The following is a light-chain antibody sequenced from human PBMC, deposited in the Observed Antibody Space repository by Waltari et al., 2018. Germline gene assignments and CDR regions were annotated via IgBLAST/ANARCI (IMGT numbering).Light chain of an antibody. CDR2: GAS. Sequence: DIQMTQSPSSLSASVGATVTITCRASQSISSYLNWYQQKPGKAPKLLIYGASSLQSGIPSRYSGSGSGTDFTLTISSLQPEDFATYYCQQCSSTLPTFGQGTKVEI. V-gene: IGKV1-39*01. J-gene: IGKJ1*01. CDR3: QQCSSTLPT. CDR1: QSISSY.